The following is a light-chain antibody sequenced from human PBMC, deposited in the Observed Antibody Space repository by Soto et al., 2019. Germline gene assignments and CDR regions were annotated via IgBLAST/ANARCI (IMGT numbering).Light chain of an antibody. V-gene: IGLV1-40*01. CDR3: QSYDSSLSFYV. Sequence: QSVLTRPPSVSGAPGQRVTISCTGSSSNIGAGYDVHWYQQLPGTAPKLLIYGNSNRPSGVPDRFSGSKSGTSASLAITGLQAEDEADYYCQSYDSSLSFYVFGTGTKLTVL. J-gene: IGLJ1*01. CDR2: GNS. CDR1: SSNIGAGYD.